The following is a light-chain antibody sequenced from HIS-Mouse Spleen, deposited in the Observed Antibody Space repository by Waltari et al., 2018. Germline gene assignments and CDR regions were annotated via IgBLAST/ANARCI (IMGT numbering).Light chain of an antibody. V-gene: IGLV3-21*03. Sequence: SYVLTQPPTVSVAPGKTARITCGGNNIGSKSVHWYQQKPGQAPVLVVYDDSGRPSGITDRCSGSNSGNTATLTISRVEAGDEADYYCQVWDSSSDHVVFGGGTKLTVL. CDR3: QVWDSSSDHVV. CDR2: DDS. J-gene: IGLJ2*01. CDR1: NIGSKS.